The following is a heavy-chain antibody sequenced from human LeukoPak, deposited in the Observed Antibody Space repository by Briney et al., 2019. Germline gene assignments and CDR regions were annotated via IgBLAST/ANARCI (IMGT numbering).Heavy chain of an antibody. J-gene: IGHJ6*02. CDR2: INHSGSS. V-gene: IGHV4-34*01. Sequence: SETLSLTCGVYGGSFSGYFWRWVRQPPGKGLEWIGEINHSGSSDYNPSLESRVTMSVDTSKNQFSLRVTSVTAADTAVYYCTRVRWLQANGDVWGQGATVTVS. CDR1: GGSFSGYF. CDR3: TRVRWLQANGDV. D-gene: IGHD5-24*01.